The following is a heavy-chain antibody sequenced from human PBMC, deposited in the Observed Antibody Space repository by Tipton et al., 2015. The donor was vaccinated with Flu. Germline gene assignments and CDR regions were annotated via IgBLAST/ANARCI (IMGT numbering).Heavy chain of an antibody. CDR2: ISGYNGNT. CDR3: ARKEENGAYVYFDI. Sequence: QLVQSGAEVKKPGASVKLSCKASGYSFTSYEITWVRQAPGQGLELVGWISGYNGNTKYTQKFQGRVTMTADTPTTTAFMELTSLTSADTAMYYCARKEENGAYVYFDIWGQGTTVTVSS. D-gene: IGHD4-17*01. V-gene: IGHV1-18*01. CDR1: GYSFTSYE. J-gene: IGHJ3*02.